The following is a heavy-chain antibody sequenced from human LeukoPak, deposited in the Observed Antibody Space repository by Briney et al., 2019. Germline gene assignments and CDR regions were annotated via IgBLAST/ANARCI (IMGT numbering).Heavy chain of an antibody. J-gene: IGHJ5*02. CDR3: ARDSGTTGEVKFDP. Sequence: PSETLSLTCTVSGGSISSYYWSWIRQPAGTALEWIGRIYTSGTITYNPSLKSRVTMSVDTSKNYFSLKLSSVTAADTAVYYCARDSGTTGEVKFDPWGQGTLVTVSS. D-gene: IGHD3-10*01. CDR1: GGSISSYY. V-gene: IGHV4-4*07. CDR2: IYTSGTI.